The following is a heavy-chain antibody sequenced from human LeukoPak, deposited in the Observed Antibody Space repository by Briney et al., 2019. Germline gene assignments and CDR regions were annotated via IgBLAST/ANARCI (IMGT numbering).Heavy chain of an antibody. CDR3: TRGQLWLRGEGSGLDY. V-gene: IGHV3-49*04. J-gene: IGHJ4*02. CDR1: GFTFGSYG. D-gene: IGHD5-18*01. CDR2: IRGDPYGGTT. Sequence: GGSLRLSCTGSGFTFGSYGITWVRQAPGKGLEWVVFIRGDPYGGTTEYAASMKGRFTISRDDSKSMAYLQMNSLKTEDTAVYYCTRGQLWLRGEGSGLDYWGQGTLVTVSS.